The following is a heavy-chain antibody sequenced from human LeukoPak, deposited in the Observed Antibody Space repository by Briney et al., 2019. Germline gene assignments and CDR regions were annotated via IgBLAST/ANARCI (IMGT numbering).Heavy chain of an antibody. Sequence: GGSLRLSCAASGFTFTMFSMNWLRQAPGKGLEWIAFIRGRSDTTYYADSVQGRFTISRDNAEDSVYLQTNSLRVEDTAVYYCARTYDFGIGPPGDAFDNWGQGTLVTVFS. CDR2: IRGRSDTT. V-gene: IGHV3-48*01. J-gene: IGHJ3*02. D-gene: IGHD3-3*01. CDR1: GFTFTMFS. CDR3: ARTYDFGIGPPGDAFDN.